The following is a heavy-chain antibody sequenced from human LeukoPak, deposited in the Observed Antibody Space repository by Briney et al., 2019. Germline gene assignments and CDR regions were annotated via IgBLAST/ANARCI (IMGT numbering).Heavy chain of an antibody. CDR2: INPILGIA. CDR1: GGPFSNYG. CDR3: ARGYEYRSAFVSDFDC. V-gene: IGHV1-69*04. D-gene: IGHD3-16*01. J-gene: IGHJ4*02. Sequence: SVTVSCKASGGPFSNYGISWVRQAPGQGLEWMGRINPILGIANVAQRFQGRVTIAADKSTSTAYMELNSLRSEDTAVYYCARGYEYRSAFVSDFDCWGQGSLVTVSA.